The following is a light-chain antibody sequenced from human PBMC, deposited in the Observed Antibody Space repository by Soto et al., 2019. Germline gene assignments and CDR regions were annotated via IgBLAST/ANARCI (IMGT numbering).Light chain of an antibody. Sequence: QSVLTQPPSVSAAPGEKVTISCSGSSSNIGRNYVSWYQQLPGSAPKLLIYENDRRPSGIPDRFSGSKSGTTATLGITGLQTGDEADYYCGAWDSGLKAGVFGGGTKVTVL. V-gene: IGLV1-51*02. CDR1: SSNIGRNY. CDR3: GAWDSGLKAGV. J-gene: IGLJ3*02. CDR2: END.